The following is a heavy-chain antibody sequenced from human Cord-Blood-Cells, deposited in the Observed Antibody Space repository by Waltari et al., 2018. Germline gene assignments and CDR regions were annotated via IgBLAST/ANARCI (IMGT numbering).Heavy chain of an antibody. J-gene: IGHJ6*02. Sequence: YWLSWVRQGPGKGLEWVANIKQDGKEKYSVDSVKGRFTISRDNAKNSLYLQMNSLRAEDTAVYYCARNLLSGSYYYYYGMDVWGQGTTVTVSS. CDR2: IKQDGKEK. V-gene: IGHV3-7*01. CDR1: YW. D-gene: IGHD1-26*01. CDR3: ARNLLSGSYYYYYGMDV.